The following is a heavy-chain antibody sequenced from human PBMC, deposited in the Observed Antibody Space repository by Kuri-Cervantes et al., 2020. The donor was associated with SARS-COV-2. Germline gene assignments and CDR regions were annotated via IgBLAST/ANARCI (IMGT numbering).Heavy chain of an antibody. CDR1: GGSFSGYY. CDR2: INHSGST. Sequence: GSLRLSCAVYGGSFSGYYWSWIRQPPGKGLEWIGEINHSGSTNYNPSLKSRVTISVDTSKNQFSLKLSSVTAADTAVYYFAREFAGMDVWGQGTTVTSP. J-gene: IGHJ6*02. V-gene: IGHV4-34*01. CDR3: AREFAGMDV.